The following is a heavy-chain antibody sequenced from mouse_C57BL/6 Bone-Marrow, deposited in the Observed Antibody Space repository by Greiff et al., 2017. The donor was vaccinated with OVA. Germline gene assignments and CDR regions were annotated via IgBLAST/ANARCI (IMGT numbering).Heavy chain of an antibody. D-gene: IGHD1-1*01. CDR2: ISSGSSTI. Sequence: EVQRVESGGGLVKPGESLKLSCAASGFTFSDYGMHWVRQAPEKGLEWVAYISSGSSTIYYADTVKGRFTISRDNAKNTLFLQMTSLRSEDTAMYYCAYYYGSSPYAMDYWGQGTSVTVSS. V-gene: IGHV5-17*01. CDR3: AYYYGSSPYAMDY. J-gene: IGHJ4*01. CDR1: GFTFSDYG.